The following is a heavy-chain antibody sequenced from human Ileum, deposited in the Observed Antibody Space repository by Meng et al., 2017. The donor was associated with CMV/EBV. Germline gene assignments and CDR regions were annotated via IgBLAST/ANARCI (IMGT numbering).Heavy chain of an antibody. CDR2: IKSKTDGGTT. CDR1: GFTFSNAW. D-gene: IGHD3-3*01. V-gene: IGHV3-15*01. Sequence: GEFLKISCAASGFTFSNAWMSWVRQAPGKGLEWVGRIKSKTDGGTTDYAAPVKGRFTISRDDSKNTLYLQMNSLKTEDTAVYYCTTDKDMYYDFWSGYYKTKNAFDIWGQGTMVTVSS. J-gene: IGHJ3*02. CDR3: TTDKDMYYDFWSGYYKTKNAFDI.